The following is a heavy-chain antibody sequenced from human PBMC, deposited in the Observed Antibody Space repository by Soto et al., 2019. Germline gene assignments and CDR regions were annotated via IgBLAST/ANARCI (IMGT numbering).Heavy chain of an antibody. CDR1: GGSFSGYY. CDR3: ARVIPRDYYGSGSYFDY. CDR2: INHSGST. V-gene: IGHV4-34*01. Sequence: QVQLQQWGAGLLKPSETLSLTCAVYGGSFSGYYWSWIRQPPGKGLEWIGEINHSGSTNYNPSLKSRVTISVDTSKNQFSLKLSSVTAADTAVYYCARVIPRDYYGSGSYFDYWGQGTLVTVSS. D-gene: IGHD3-10*01. J-gene: IGHJ4*02.